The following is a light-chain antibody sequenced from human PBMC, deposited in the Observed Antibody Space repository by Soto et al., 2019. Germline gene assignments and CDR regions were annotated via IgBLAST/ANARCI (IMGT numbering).Light chain of an antibody. CDR1: QSVSSN. V-gene: IGKV3-15*01. J-gene: IGKJ1*01. CDR3: QQYNNWPPKWT. Sequence: EIVMTQSPATLSVSPGERATLSCRASQSVSSNLAWNQQKPGQAPRLLIYGASTRATGIPARFSGSGSGTEFTLTISSLQSEDFAVYYCQQYNNWPPKWTFGQGTKVDIK. CDR2: GAS.